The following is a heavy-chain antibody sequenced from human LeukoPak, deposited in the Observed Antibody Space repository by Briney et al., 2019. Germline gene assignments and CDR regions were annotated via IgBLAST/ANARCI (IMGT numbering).Heavy chain of an antibody. J-gene: IGHJ4*02. D-gene: IGHD3-10*01. CDR3: ARAVGPYDF. Sequence: AGSLRLSCAASGFTFSSYEMDWVRQAPGKGLEWVSYSNGGGDNTRYAGSVKGRFTIARDNAKNSVYLQMNSLRAEDTAVYYCARAVGPYDFWRQGTLVTVSS. CDR2: SNGGGDNT. V-gene: IGHV3-48*03. CDR1: GFTFSSYE.